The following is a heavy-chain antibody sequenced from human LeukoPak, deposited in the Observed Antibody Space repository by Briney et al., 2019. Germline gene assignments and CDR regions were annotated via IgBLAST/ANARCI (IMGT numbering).Heavy chain of an antibody. D-gene: IGHD1-26*01. CDR3: TTIVGDRRGAFDI. V-gene: IGHV3-15*01. CDR1: GFTFRYYA. Sequence: GGSLRLSCSASGFTFRYYAMHWVRQAPGKGLEWVGRIKSKTDGGTTDYAAPVKGRFTISRDDSKNTLYLQMNSLKTEDTAVYYCTTIVGDRRGAFDIWGQGTMVTVSS. CDR2: IKSKTDGGTT. J-gene: IGHJ3*02.